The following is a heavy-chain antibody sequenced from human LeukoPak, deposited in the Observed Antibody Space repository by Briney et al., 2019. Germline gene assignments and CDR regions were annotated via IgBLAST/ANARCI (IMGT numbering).Heavy chain of an antibody. V-gene: IGHV3-7*01. Sequence: GGSLRLSCAASGFTFSSYWMSWVRQAPGKGLEWVANIKQDGSEKYYVDSVKGRFTISRDNAKNSLYLQMNSLRAEDTAVYYCARGMVRGVITGFDYWGQGTLVTVSS. CDR2: IKQDGSEK. J-gene: IGHJ4*02. CDR1: GFTFSSYW. CDR3: ARGMVRGVITGFDY. D-gene: IGHD3-10*01.